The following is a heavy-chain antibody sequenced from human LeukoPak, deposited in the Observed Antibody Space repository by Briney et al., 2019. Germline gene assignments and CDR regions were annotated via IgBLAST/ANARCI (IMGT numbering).Heavy chain of an antibody. Sequence: GGSLRLSCAASGFTVSSNYMSWARQAPGKGLEWVSVIYSGGSTYYADSVKGRFTISRDNSKNTLYLQMNSLRAEDTAVYYCARDREVGAFDIWGQGTMVTVSS. CDR3: ARDREVGAFDI. D-gene: IGHD1-26*01. V-gene: IGHV3-53*01. CDR2: IYSGGST. J-gene: IGHJ3*02. CDR1: GFTVSSNY.